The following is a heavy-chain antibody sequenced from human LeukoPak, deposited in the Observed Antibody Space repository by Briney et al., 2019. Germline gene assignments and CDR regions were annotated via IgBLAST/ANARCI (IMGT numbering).Heavy chain of an antibody. CDR2: ISDSGGSR. CDR3: AKGRRSTIFGVVQARIDY. Sequence: GGSLRLSCGASGFTFSSYAMSWVRQAPGKGLEWVSGISDSGGSRHYADSVKGRFTISRDNSKNTLYLQMNSLRAEDTAVYYCAKGRRSTIFGVVQARIDYWGQGTLVTVSS. D-gene: IGHD3-3*01. J-gene: IGHJ4*02. CDR1: GFTFSSYA. V-gene: IGHV3-23*01.